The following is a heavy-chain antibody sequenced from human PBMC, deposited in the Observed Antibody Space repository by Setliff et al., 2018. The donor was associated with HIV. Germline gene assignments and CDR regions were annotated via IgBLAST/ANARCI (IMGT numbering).Heavy chain of an antibody. CDR3: ARDRYTYAYLDY. Sequence: PSETLSLTCTVSGGSISSGGYYWSWIRQPPGKGLEWIGYIYTTGSTNYNPSLKSRVTISVDTYKNQFSLRLSAVTAADTAVYYCARDRYTYAYLDYLGQGTLVTVSS. D-gene: IGHD5-18*01. CDR1: GGSISSGGYY. J-gene: IGHJ4*02. V-gene: IGHV4-61*08. CDR2: IYTTGST.